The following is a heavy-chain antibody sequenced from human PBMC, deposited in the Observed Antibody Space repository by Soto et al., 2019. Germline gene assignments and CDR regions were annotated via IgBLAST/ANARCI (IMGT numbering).Heavy chain of an antibody. Sequence: SLRLSCAASGFTFSNYGMHWVRQAPGKGLEWVAVTSYDGDKEYYADSVKGRFTISRDNSKNTLYLQMNSLRVEDTAVYYCAKDIALVRGVIIDLDVWGQGTTGTVS. CDR3: AKDIALVRGVIIDLDV. CDR1: GFTFSNYG. V-gene: IGHV3-30*18. J-gene: IGHJ6*02. CDR2: TSYDGDKE. D-gene: IGHD3-10*01.